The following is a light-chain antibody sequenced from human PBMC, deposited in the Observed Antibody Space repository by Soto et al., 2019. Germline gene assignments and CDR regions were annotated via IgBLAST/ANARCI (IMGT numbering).Light chain of an antibody. CDR1: SSDIGAYNH. Sequence: QSALTQAASVSGSPGQSITISCSGSSSDIGAYNHVAWFQQFPGKTPKLVIYSVSDRPSVVSYRFSGSKSGNTASLTISGLQADDEADYYCLSYAGSYNFVFGSGTKVTVL. J-gene: IGLJ1*01. CDR3: LSYAGSYNFV. CDR2: SVS. V-gene: IGLV2-14*01.